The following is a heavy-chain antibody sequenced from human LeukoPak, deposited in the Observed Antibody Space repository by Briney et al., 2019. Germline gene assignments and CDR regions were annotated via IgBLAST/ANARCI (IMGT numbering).Heavy chain of an antibody. CDR2: INPNSGGT. CDR3: AREYYDFWSGQSEYMDV. J-gene: IGHJ6*03. V-gene: IGHV1-2*04. Sequence: PGASVKVSCKASGYTFTGYYMHWVRQAPEQGLEWMGWINPNSGGTNYAQKFQGWVTMTRDTSISTAYMELSRLRSDDTAVYYCAREYYDFWSGQSEYMDVWGKGTTVTVSS. CDR1: GYTFTGYY. D-gene: IGHD3-3*01.